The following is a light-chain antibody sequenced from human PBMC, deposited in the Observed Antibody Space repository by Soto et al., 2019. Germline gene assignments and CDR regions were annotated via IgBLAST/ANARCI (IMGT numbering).Light chain of an antibody. CDR1: SSNIGSNT. V-gene: IGLV1-44*01. CDR2: SSN. Sequence: QPVLTQPPSASGTPGQRVTISCSGSSSNIGSNTVDWYQLLPGTAPKLIIYSSNQRPSGVPDRSSGSKSGTSASLAISGLQSEDEADYYCAAWDDSLNGHVVFGGGTKVTVL. CDR3: AAWDDSLNGHVV. J-gene: IGLJ2*01.